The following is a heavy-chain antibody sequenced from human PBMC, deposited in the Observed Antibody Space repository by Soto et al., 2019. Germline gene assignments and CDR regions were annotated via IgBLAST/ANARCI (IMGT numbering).Heavy chain of an antibody. D-gene: IGHD6-19*01. CDR3: ARDLEAGNFDY. V-gene: IGHV3-7*01. CDR2: IKQDGSEK. J-gene: IGHJ4*02. Sequence: GESLKISCAASGFTFSSYWMSWVRQAPGKGLEWVANIKQDGSEKYYVDSVKGRFTISRDNAKNSLYLQMNSLRAEDTAVYYCARDLEAGNFDYWGQGTLVTVSS. CDR1: GFTFSSYW.